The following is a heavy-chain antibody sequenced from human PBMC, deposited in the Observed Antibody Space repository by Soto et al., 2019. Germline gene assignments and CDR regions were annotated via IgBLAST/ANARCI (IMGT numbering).Heavy chain of an antibody. J-gene: IGHJ4*02. CDR3: ARSSITMVRVSHSPFWH. CDR1: VGTFSSYA. D-gene: IGHD3-10*01. V-gene: IGHV1-69*01. CDR2: IIPIFGTA. Sequence: QVQLVQSGAEVKKPGSSVKVSCKASVGTFSSYAISWVRQAPGQGLEWMVGIIPIFGTANYAQKFQGRVTITVDESTITAYMELSSLRSADTAVYYCARSSITMVRVSHSPFWHLGQGTLVTVSS.